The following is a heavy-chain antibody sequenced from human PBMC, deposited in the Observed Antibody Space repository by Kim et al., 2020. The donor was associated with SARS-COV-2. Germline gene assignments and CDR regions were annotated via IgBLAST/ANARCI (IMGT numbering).Heavy chain of an antibody. V-gene: IGHV1-69*13. CDR1: GGTFSSYA. J-gene: IGHJ3*02. CDR2: IIPIFGTA. CDR3: ARFGFGESHNDAFDI. Sequence: SVKVSCMASGGTFSSYAISWVRQAPGQGLEWMGGIIPIFGTANYAQKFQGRVTITADESTSTAYMELSSLRSEDTAVYYCARFGFGESHNDAFDIWGQGTMVTVSS. D-gene: IGHD3-10*01.